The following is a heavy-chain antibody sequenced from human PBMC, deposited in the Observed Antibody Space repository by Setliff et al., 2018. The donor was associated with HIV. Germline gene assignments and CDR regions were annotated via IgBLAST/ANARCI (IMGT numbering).Heavy chain of an antibody. CDR2: ISAYNGNT. Sequence: ASVKVSCKASGYTFTSYGISWVRQAPGQGLEWMGWISAYNGNTNYAQKLQGRVTMTTDTSTSTAYMELRSLRSDDTAVYYCAKIARPDYYDSSGYYPRGAFDIWGQGTMVTVSS. D-gene: IGHD3-22*01. J-gene: IGHJ3*02. CDR3: AKIARPDYYDSSGYYPRGAFDI. V-gene: IGHV1-18*01. CDR1: GYTFTSYG.